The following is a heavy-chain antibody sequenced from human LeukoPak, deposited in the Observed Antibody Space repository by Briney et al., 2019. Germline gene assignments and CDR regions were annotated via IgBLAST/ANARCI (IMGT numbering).Heavy chain of an antibody. V-gene: IGHV1-2*02. Sequence: ASVKVSCKASGYTFTGYYMHWVRQAPGQGLEWMGWINPNSGGTNYAQKFQGRVTMTRDTSISTAYMELSRLRSDDTAVYYCARGPPFYDSSGEDDAFDIRGQGTMVTVSS. D-gene: IGHD3-22*01. CDR3: ARGPPFYDSSGEDDAFDI. J-gene: IGHJ3*02. CDR1: GYTFTGYY. CDR2: INPNSGGT.